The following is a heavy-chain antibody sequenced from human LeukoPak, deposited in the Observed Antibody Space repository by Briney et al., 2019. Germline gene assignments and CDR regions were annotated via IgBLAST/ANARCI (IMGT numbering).Heavy chain of an antibody. CDR1: GFTFSNYW. CDR3: VRDGGVSGYDLLDY. J-gene: IGHJ4*02. D-gene: IGHD5-12*01. V-gene: IGHV3-7*01. CDR2: INQDGSKE. Sequence: GGSLRLSCAASGFTFSNYWMTWVRQAPGKGLKGLAYINQDGSKEYYMDSVKARFTISRDNAKNSLSLQMNSLRAEDTAVYYCVRDGGVSGYDLLDYWGQGTLVTVS.